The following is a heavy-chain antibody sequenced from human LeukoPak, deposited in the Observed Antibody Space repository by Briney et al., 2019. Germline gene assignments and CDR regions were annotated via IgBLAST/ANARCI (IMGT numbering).Heavy chain of an antibody. J-gene: IGHJ3*02. V-gene: IGHV4-30-4*01. CDR3: ARDPDEGYSGYDRAFDI. D-gene: IGHD5-12*01. CDR1: GGSISSGDYY. CDR2: IYYSGST. Sequence: SQTLSLTCTVSGGSISSGDYYWSWIRQPPGKGLEWLGYIYYSGSTYYNPSLKSRVTISVDTSKNQFSLKLSSVTAADTAVYYCARDPDEGYSGYDRAFDIWGQGTMVTVSS.